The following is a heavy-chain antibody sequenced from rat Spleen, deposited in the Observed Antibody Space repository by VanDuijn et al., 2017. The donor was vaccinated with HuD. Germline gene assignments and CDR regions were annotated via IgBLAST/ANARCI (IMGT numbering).Heavy chain of an antibody. V-gene: IGHV5-7*01. CDR3: TRLYYSNWFAY. D-gene: IGHD1-1*01. CDR1: GFTFSDYN. J-gene: IGHJ3*01. Sequence: EVRLVESGGGLVRPGRSLKLSCAASGFTFSDYNMAWVRQAPKKGLEWVAIISNDDRHTYYRDSVKGRFTISRDNAKSTLYLQMDSLGSEDTATYYCTRLYYSNWFAYWGQGTLVTVSS. CDR2: ISNDDRHT.